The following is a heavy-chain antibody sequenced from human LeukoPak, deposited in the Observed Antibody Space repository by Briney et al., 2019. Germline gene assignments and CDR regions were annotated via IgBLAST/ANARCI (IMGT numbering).Heavy chain of an antibody. J-gene: IGHJ4*02. Sequence: PSETLSLTCTVSGYSISSGYYWSWIRQPPGKGLEWIGYIYYSGSTNYNPSLKSRVTISVDTSKNQFSLKLSSVIAADTAVYYCARSGTHYYGSGSPYYFDYWGQGTLVTVSS. D-gene: IGHD3-10*01. CDR2: IYYSGST. V-gene: IGHV4-61*01. CDR1: GYSISSGYY. CDR3: ARSGTHYYGSGSPYYFDY.